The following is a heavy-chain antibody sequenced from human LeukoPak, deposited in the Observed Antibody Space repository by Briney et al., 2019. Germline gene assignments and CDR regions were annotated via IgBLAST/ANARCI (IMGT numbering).Heavy chain of an antibody. V-gene: IGHV3-30*02. CDR3: ATLRSDSSGWYYFDY. D-gene: IGHD6-19*01. J-gene: IGHJ4*02. CDR2: IWYDGSNK. CDR1: GFTFRNYG. Sequence: GGSPRLSCAASGFTFRNYGMHWVRQAPGKGLEWVALIWYDGSNKYYADSVKGRFTISRDNSKNMLYLQMNSLRTEDTAAYYCATLRSDSSGWYYFDYWGQGTLVTVSS.